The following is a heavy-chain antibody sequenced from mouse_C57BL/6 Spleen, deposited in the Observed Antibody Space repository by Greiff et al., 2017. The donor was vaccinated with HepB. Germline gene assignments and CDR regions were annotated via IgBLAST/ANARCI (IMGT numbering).Heavy chain of an antibody. Sequence: VQLQQSVAELVRPGASVKLSCTASGFNIKNTYMHWVKQRPEQGLEWIGRIDPANGNTKYAPKFQGKATITADTSSNTAYLQLSSLTSEDTAIYYCARAPDSSGYIAWFAYWGQGTLVTVSA. CDR2: IDPANGNT. V-gene: IGHV14-3*01. D-gene: IGHD3-2*02. CDR3: ARAPDSSGYIAWFAY. J-gene: IGHJ3*01. CDR1: GFNIKNTY.